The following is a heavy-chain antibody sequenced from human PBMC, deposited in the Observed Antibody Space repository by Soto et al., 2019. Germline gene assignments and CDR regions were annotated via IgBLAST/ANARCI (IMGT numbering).Heavy chain of an antibody. CDR1: GGSISRYY. CDR3: ASSFGFTFLGFPPPLPFYYYVRYV. V-gene: IGHV4-59*01. D-gene: IGHD3-16*01. CDR2: IYYSGST. J-gene: IGHJ6*02. Sequence: SETLSLTCTVSGGSISRYYWSWIRQPPGKGLEWIGYIYYSGSTNYNPSLKSRVTISVDTSKNQFSLKLSSVTAADTAVYYCASSFGFTFLGFPPPLPFYYYVRYVWAQGTTLPISS.